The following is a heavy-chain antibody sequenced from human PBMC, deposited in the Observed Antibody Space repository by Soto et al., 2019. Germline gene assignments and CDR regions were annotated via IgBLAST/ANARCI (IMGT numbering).Heavy chain of an antibody. CDR2: IYHSGST. CDR3: AREGGRGVYGMDV. V-gene: IGHV4-38-2*02. CDR1: GYSISSGYY. D-gene: IGHD3-16*01. J-gene: IGHJ6*02. Sequence: SETLSLTCAFSGYSISSGYYWGWIRQPPGKGLEWIGSIYHSGSTYYNPSLKSRVTISVDTSKNQFSLKLSSVTAADTAVYYWAREGGRGVYGMDVWGQGTKVTVSS.